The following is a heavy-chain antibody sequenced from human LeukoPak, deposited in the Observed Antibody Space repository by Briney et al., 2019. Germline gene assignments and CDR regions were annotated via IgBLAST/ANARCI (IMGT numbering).Heavy chain of an antibody. V-gene: IGHV3-53*01. CDR3: ARDGADNSGYYFGSL. CDR1: GFTVRSSY. Sequence: PGESLRLSCAASGFTVRSSYMSWVRQAPGKGLEWVSVIYSGGSPDYADSAKGRFTISSDNSKNTLYLQMNSLRVEDTAVYYCARDGADNSGYYFGSLWGQGTMVTVSS. CDR2: IYSGGSP. D-gene: IGHD3-22*01. J-gene: IGHJ3*01.